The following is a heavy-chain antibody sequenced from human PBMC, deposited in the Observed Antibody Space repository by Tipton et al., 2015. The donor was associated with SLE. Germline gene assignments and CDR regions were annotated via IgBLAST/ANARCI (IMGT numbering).Heavy chain of an antibody. D-gene: IGHD5-18*01. Sequence: SLRLSCAASGFTFSSYSMNWVRQAPGKGLEWVSSISSSSSYIYYADSVKGRFTISRDNAKNSLYLQMNSLRAEDTAVYYCVRIDTAMASFDYWGQGTLVTVSS. CDR3: VRIDTAMASFDY. V-gene: IGHV3-21*01. CDR2: ISSSSSYI. J-gene: IGHJ4*02. CDR1: GFTFSSYS.